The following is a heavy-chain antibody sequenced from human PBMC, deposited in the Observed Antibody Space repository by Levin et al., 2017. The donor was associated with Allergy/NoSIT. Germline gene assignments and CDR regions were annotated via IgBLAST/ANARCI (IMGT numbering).Heavy chain of an antibody. CDR3: ARDPGLWFGELPDAFDI. Sequence: GGSLRLSCAASGFTFSSYSMNWVRQAPGKGLEWVSYISSSSSTIYYADSVKGRFTISRDNAKNSLYLQMNSLRAEDTAVYYCARDPGLWFGELPDAFDIWGQGTMVTVSS. D-gene: IGHD3-10*01. CDR2: ISSSSSTI. V-gene: IGHV3-48*01. J-gene: IGHJ3*02. CDR1: GFTFSSYS.